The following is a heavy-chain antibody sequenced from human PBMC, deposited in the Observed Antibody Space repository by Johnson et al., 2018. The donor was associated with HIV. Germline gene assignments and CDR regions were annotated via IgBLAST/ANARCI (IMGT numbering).Heavy chain of an antibody. CDR1: GFTFDDYG. D-gene: IGHD3-22*01. CDR3: ARQHYYESSGQGGGLDI. CDR2: IDWNGGRQ. Sequence: VQLVESGGGVVRPGGSLRLSCAASGFTFDDYGMSWVRQAPGKGLEWVSGIDWNGGRQGYADSVTGRFTISRDNAKNSLYMEMNNLRAEDTALYYCARQHYYESSGQGGGLDIWGQGTMVTVSS. V-gene: IGHV3-20*04. J-gene: IGHJ3*02.